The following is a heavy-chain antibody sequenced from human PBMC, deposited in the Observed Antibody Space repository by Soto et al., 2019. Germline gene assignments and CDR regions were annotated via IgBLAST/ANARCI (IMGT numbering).Heavy chain of an antibody. J-gene: IGHJ6*02. V-gene: IGHV3-53*02. CDR1: GFTVSSDS. CDR3: VSHSSAMDV. Sequence: EVQLVETGGDLIQPGGSLRLSCAASGFTVSSDSMTWVRQAPGKGLEWFSIIYSDNNTDYADSVKCRFSISRDTSKNFLYLKMNIVRADDTAEYFCVSHSSAMDVCGPGTTVTASS. CDR2: IYSDNNT.